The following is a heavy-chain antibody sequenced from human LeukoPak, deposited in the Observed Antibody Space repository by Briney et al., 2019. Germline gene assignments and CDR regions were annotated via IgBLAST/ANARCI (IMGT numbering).Heavy chain of an antibody. CDR3: ASSLDDYGDDAFDI. CDR1: GYTCTSYG. D-gene: IGHD4-17*01. V-gene: IGHV1-18*01. J-gene: IGHJ3*02. Sequence: GASVKVSCKASGYTCTSYGISWVRQAPGQGLEWMGWISAYNGNTNYAQKLQGRVTMTTDTSTSTAYMELRSLRSDDTAVYYCASSLDDYGDDAFDIWGQGTMVTVSS. CDR2: ISAYNGNT.